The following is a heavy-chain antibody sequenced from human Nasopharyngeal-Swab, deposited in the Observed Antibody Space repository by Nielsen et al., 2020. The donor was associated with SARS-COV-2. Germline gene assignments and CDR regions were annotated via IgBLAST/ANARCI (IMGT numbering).Heavy chain of an antibody. D-gene: IGHD3-10*01. V-gene: IGHV3-30-3*01. CDR2: ISYDGSNK. CDR3: ARDHGSAFDI. CDR1: GFTFSSYA. J-gene: IGHJ3*02. Sequence: GESLKISCAASGFTFSSYAMHWVRQAPGKGLEWVAVISYDGSNKYYADSVKGRFTISRDNSKNTLYLQMNSLRAEDTAVYYCARDHGSAFDIWGQGIMVTVSS.